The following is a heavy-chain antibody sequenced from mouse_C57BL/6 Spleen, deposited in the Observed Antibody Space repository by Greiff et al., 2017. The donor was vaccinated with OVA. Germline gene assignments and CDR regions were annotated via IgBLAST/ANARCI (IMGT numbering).Heavy chain of an antibody. J-gene: IGHJ1*03. CDR2: INPNNGGT. D-gene: IGHD1-1*01. V-gene: IGHV1-26*01. Sequence: VQLKQSGPELVKPGASVKISCKASGYTFTDYYMNWVKQSHGKSLEWIGDINPNNGGTSYNQKFKGKATLTVDKSSSTAYMELRSLTSEDSAVYYCARDSTTVVDWYFDVWGTGTTVTVSS. CDR1: GYTFTDYY. CDR3: ARDSTTVVDWYFDV.